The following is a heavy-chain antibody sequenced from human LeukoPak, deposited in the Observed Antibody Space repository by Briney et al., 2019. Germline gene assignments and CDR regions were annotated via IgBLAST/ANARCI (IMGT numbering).Heavy chain of an antibody. CDR2: INQDGSEE. J-gene: IGHJ4*02. D-gene: IGHD1-26*01. CDR3: ARDGRYISDY. CDR1: GFTFSNYW. V-gene: IGHV3-7*05. Sequence: GGSLRLSCAASGFTFSNYWMSWVRQAPAKGLEWVANINQDGSEEYYVDSVKGRFTVSRDNAKNSLYLQMNSLRAEDTAVYYCARDGRYISDYWGQGTLVIVSS.